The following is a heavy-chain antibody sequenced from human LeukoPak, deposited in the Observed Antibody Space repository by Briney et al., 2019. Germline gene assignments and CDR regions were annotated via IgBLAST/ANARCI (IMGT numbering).Heavy chain of an antibody. D-gene: IGHD4-17*01. Sequence: GGSLRLSCAASGFTFSSYAMHWVRQAPGKGLEWVAVISYDGSNKYYADSVKGRFTISRDNSKNTLYLQMNSLRAEDTAVYYCARVNRLGDYEINYWGQGTLVTVSS. J-gene: IGHJ4*02. CDR3: ARVNRLGDYEINY. V-gene: IGHV3-30*04. CDR1: GFTFSSYA. CDR2: ISYDGSNK.